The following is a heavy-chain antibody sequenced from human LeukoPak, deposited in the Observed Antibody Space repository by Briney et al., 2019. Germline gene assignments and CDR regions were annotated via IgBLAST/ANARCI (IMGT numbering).Heavy chain of an antibody. CDR1: GFTFSSYE. Sequence: GGSLRLSSAASGFTFSSYEMNWVRQAPGKGLEWVSYISSSGSIIKYADSVKGRFTISRDNAKNSLYLQMNSLRAEDTAVYYCARVFQWLASDYWGQGTLVTVSS. CDR2: ISSSGSII. CDR3: ARVFQWLASDY. V-gene: IGHV3-48*03. D-gene: IGHD6-19*01. J-gene: IGHJ4*02.